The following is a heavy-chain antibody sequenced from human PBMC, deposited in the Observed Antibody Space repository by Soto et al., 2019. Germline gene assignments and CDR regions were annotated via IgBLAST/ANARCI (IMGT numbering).Heavy chain of an antibody. Sequence: GGSLRLSCAASGFTFNSYAMHWVRHAPGKGLEWLTIISYDGSSEYYVESVKGRFTVSRDTSKNTLYLQMNSLRPEDTAIYYCALGSSYSFWSGSKPDPMDVWGQGTTVTVSS. CDR2: ISYDGSSE. J-gene: IGHJ6*02. D-gene: IGHD3-3*01. CDR1: GFTFNSYA. V-gene: IGHV3-30-3*01. CDR3: ALGSSYSFWSGSKPDPMDV.